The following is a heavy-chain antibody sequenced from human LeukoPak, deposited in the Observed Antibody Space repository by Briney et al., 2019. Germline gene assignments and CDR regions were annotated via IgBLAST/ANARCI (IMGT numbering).Heavy chain of an antibody. Sequence: GGSLRLSCAASGFTVSSNYVNWVRQAPGKGLKWVSVVYSGGSTFYADSVRGRFTISRDNSRNTLYLQMISLRSEDTAVYYCARDSNPYYDILTGYFFGDAFDIWGQGTMVTVSS. CDR2: VYSGGST. CDR1: GFTVSSNY. D-gene: IGHD3-9*01. J-gene: IGHJ3*02. V-gene: IGHV3-53*05. CDR3: ARDSNPYYDILTGYFFGDAFDI.